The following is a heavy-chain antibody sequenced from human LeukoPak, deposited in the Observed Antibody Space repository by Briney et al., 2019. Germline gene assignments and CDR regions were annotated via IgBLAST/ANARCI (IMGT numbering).Heavy chain of an antibody. CDR2: ISNRGGT. D-gene: IGHD6-13*01. Sequence: GGSLRLSCAASGFTFSNYAMSWVRQAPGKGLEWVSAISNRGGTHYADSVKGRFTTSRDTSQTTLYHQMNSLRADDTAVYYCAIPRPYGTTWYGAIEYWGQGSLVTVSS. V-gene: IGHV3-23*01. CDR3: AIPRPYGTTWYGAIEY. CDR1: GFTFSNYA. J-gene: IGHJ4*02.